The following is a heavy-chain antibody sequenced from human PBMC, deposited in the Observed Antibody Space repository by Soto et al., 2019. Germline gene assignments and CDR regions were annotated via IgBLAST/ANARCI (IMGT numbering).Heavy chain of an antibody. CDR1: GGSISSGGYY. Sequence: PSETLSLTCTVSGGSISSGGYYWSWIRQPPGKGLEWIGEINHSGSTNYNPSLKSRVTISVDTSKNQFSLKLSSVTAADTAVYYCARGASGYYDSSGYYSPYYFDYWGQGTLVTVSS. CDR3: ARGASGYYDSSGYYSPYYFDY. D-gene: IGHD3-22*01. CDR2: INHSGST. V-gene: IGHV4-39*07. J-gene: IGHJ4*02.